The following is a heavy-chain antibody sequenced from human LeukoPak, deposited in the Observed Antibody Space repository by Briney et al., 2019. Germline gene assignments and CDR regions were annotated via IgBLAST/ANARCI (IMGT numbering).Heavy chain of an antibody. V-gene: IGHV3-21*01. CDR3: ARGLVGYPRLEIYRYFDY. CDR1: GFTFSSYS. CDR2: ISSSSSYI. J-gene: IGHJ4*02. D-gene: IGHD1-26*01. Sequence: GGSLRLSCAASGFTFSSYSMNWVRQAPGKGLEWVSSISSSSSYIYYADSVKGRFTISRDNAKNSLYLQMNSLRAEDTAVYYCARGLVGYPRLEIYRYFDYWGQGTLVTVSS.